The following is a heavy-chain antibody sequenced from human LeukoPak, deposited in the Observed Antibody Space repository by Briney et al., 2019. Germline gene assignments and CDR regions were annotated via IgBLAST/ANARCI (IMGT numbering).Heavy chain of an antibody. CDR1: GFTVSSNY. CDR3: ARDRVDCTNGVCYRPNFDY. Sequence: WGSLRLSCAASGFTVSSNYMSWVRQAPGKGLEWVSVIYSGGSTYYADSVKGRFTISRDNSKNKLYLQMNSLRAEDTAVYYCARDRVDCTNGVCYRPNFDYWGQGTLVTASS. J-gene: IGHJ4*02. V-gene: IGHV3-53*01. D-gene: IGHD2-8*01. CDR2: IYSGGST.